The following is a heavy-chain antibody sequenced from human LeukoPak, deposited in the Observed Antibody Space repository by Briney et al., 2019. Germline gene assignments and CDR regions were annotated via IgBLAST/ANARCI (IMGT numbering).Heavy chain of an antibody. CDR2: IYNNANT. D-gene: IGHD6-6*01. J-gene: IGHJ1*01. Sequence: PSETLSLTCAVSGGSIGSYLWSWIRQPPGEGLEWIGYIYNNANTNYNPSFKNRVTISVDRSKNQVSLELTSVTAADAAVYYCARHQAEADDTEYFQYWGQGTLVAVSS. CDR1: GGSIGSYL. CDR3: ARHQAEADDTEYFQY. V-gene: IGHV4-59*08.